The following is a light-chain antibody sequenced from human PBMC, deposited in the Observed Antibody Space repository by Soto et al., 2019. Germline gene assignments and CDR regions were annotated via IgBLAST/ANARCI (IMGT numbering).Light chain of an antibody. Sequence: EIVSTQSPATLSLSPGERATLSCRASQSVGSYLAWYQQKPGQAPRLLIYDASNRATGIPARFSGSGSGTDFTLTISSLEPEDFAVYYCQQRSNWPPFFGQGTRLEIK. CDR2: DAS. J-gene: IGKJ5*01. CDR3: QQRSNWPPF. V-gene: IGKV3-11*01. CDR1: QSVGSY.